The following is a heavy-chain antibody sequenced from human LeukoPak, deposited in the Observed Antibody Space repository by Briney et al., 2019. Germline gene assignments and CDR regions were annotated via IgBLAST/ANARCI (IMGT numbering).Heavy chain of an antibody. Sequence: SVKVSCKASGGTFSSYAISWVRQAPGQGLEWMGGIIPIFGTANYAQKFQGRVTITADESTSTAYMELSSLRSEDTAVYYCATTLHSGYYDLYWGQGTLVTVSS. CDR1: GGTFSSYA. D-gene: IGHD3-22*01. J-gene: IGHJ4*02. V-gene: IGHV1-69*13. CDR2: IIPIFGTA. CDR3: ATTLHSGYYDLY.